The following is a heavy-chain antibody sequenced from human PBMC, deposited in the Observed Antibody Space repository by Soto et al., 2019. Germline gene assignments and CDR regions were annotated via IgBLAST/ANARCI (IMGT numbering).Heavy chain of an antibody. CDR3: ARDGADNYYYYYGMDV. V-gene: IGHV4-31*03. D-gene: IGHD2-15*01. J-gene: IGHJ6*02. CDR1: GGSISSGGYY. CDR2: IYYSGST. Sequence: SETLSLTCTVSGGSISSGGYYWSWIRQHPGKGLEWIGYIYYSGSTYYNPSLKSRVTISVDTSKNQFSLKLSSVTAADTAVYYCARDGADNYYYYYGMDVWGQGTTVTVSS.